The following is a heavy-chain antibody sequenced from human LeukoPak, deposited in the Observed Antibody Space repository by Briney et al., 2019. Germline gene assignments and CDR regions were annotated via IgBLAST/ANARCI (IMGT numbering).Heavy chain of an antibody. CDR1: GFPFRSYG. D-gene: IGHD6-13*01. V-gene: IGHV3-30*18. Sequence: GWSLRLSCAASGFPFRSYGMHWVRQAPGKGLEWVSFISYDGDNKYYADSVKGRFTISRDNSKNTLYVQMNSLRGDDTGMYFCAKDSSSSNYYYGLDVWGQGTTVTVSS. CDR2: ISYDGDNK. J-gene: IGHJ6*02. CDR3: AKDSSSSNYYYGLDV.